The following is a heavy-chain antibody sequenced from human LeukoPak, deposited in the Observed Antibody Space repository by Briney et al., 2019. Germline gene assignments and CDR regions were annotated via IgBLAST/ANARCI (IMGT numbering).Heavy chain of an antibody. Sequence: PGGSLRLSCAASGFTFSSHAMSWVRQAPGKGLEWVSSLSGSGGTTYHADSVKGRFSISRDNSKNTLYLQLNSLRAEDTAVYYCAKGGSTSRVTTSTVVFGYYYYLDVWGKGTPVTVSS. J-gene: IGHJ6*03. CDR2: LSGSGGTT. CDR3: AKGGSTSRVTTSTVVFGYYYYLDV. V-gene: IGHV3-23*01. CDR1: GFTFSSHA. D-gene: IGHD4-17*01.